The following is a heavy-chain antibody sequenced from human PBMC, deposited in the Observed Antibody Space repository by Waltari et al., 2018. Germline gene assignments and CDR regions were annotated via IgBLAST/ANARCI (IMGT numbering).Heavy chain of an antibody. Sequence: QVQLVQSGAEVKKPGASVKVSCKASGYTFTGYYMHWVRQAPGQGLEWMGWINPNSGCTNYAQKFQGRVTMTRDTSISTAYMELSRLRSDDTAVYYCARDESDILTVRYFDYWGQGTLVTVSS. CDR2: INPNSGCT. D-gene: IGHD3-9*01. J-gene: IGHJ4*02. V-gene: IGHV1-2*02. CDR1: GYTFTGYY. CDR3: ARDESDILTVRYFDY.